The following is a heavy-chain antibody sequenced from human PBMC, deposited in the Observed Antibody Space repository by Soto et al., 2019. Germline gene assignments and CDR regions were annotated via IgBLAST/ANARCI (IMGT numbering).Heavy chain of an antibody. CDR1: GYTLTELS. CDR2: FETEDGET. CDR3: ATYRLGVDYDSSGYPYFDY. J-gene: IGHJ4*02. D-gene: IGHD3-22*01. Sequence: QVQLVQSGAEVKKPGASVKVSGKVSGYTLTELSMHWVRQAPGKGLEWMGGFETEDGETIYAQKFQGRVTMTEDTSTDTDYMELSSLRSEDTAVSYGATYRLGVDYDSSGYPYFDYWGQGTLVTVSS. V-gene: IGHV1-24*01.